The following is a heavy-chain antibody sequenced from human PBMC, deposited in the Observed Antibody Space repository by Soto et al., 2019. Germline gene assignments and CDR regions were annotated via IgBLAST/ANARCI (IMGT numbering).Heavy chain of an antibody. J-gene: IGHJ4*02. CDR3: AREFYNSTDYFQYYFDY. CDR2: IFTGDTT. D-gene: IGHD3-22*01. Sequence: GGSLRLSCAASGFTVSSNYMSWVRQAPGKGLEWVSVIFTGDTTHYADSVKGRFTISRDSSKNTLYLQMNSLTAEATAVYYCAREFYNSTDYFQYYFDYWGQGTLVPVSS. CDR1: GFTVSSNY. V-gene: IGHV3-53*01.